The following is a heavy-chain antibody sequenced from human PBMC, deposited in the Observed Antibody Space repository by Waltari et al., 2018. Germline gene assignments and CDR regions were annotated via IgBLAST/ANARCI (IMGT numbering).Heavy chain of an antibody. Sequence: QLQLHESGPGLLKPSDTLSLTCNVSGDSITSPFYWGWIRQSPGKGLEWIGSIYYTGNTYSKPSFESRVAVSIDTSRNQFSLRLTSVTAADAAVYYCARHRANFDFWSGLDVWGQGTTLDVS. CDR3: ARHRANFDFWSGLDV. CDR2: IYYTGNT. D-gene: IGHD3-3*01. V-gene: IGHV4-39*01. J-gene: IGHJ6*02. CDR1: GDSITSPFY.